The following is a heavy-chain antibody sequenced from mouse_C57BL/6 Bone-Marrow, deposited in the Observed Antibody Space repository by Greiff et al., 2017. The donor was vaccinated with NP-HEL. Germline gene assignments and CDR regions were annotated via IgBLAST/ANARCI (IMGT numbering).Heavy chain of an antibody. Sequence: QVQLQQPGAELVKPGASVKLSCKASGYTFTSYWMHWVKQRPGQGLEWIGMIHPNSGSTNYNEKFKSKATLTVDKSSSTAYMQLGSLTSEDSAVYYCAREADYAMDYWGQGTSVTVSS. CDR2: IHPNSGST. CDR3: AREADYAMDY. J-gene: IGHJ4*01. CDR1: GYTFTSYW. V-gene: IGHV1-64*01.